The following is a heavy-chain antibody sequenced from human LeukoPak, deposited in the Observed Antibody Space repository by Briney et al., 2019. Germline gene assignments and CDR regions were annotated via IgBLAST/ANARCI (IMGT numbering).Heavy chain of an antibody. CDR2: IYYSGST. Sequence: SETPSLTCTVSGGSISSYYWSWIRQPPGKGLEWIGYIYYSGSTNYNPSLKSRVTISVDTSKNQFSLKLSSVTAADTAVYYCARGSITIFGDWNYGMDVWGQGTTVTVSS. D-gene: IGHD3-3*01. J-gene: IGHJ6*02. CDR3: ARGSITIFGDWNYGMDV. CDR1: GGSISSYY. V-gene: IGHV4-59*01.